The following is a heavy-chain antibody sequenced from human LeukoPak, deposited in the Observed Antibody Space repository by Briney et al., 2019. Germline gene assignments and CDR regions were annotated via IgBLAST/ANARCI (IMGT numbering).Heavy chain of an antibody. CDR1: GFTFSSYW. J-gene: IGHJ4*02. Sequence: PGGTLRLSCAASGFTFSSYWMSWVRQAPGKGLEWVANIKQDGSEKYYVDSVEGRFTISRDNAKNSLYLQMNSLRAEDTAVYYCARDSSYYGSGSLAYWGQGTLVTVSS. CDR3: ARDSSYYGSGSLAY. D-gene: IGHD3-10*01. CDR2: IKQDGSEK. V-gene: IGHV3-7*01.